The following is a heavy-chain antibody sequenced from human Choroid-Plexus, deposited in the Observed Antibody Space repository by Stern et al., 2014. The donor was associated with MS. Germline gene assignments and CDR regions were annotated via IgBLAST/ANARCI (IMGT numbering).Heavy chain of an antibody. V-gene: IGHV5-51*01. J-gene: IGHJ4*02. Sequence: VQLVQSGAEVNKPGGSLKISCKGSGNSVTANWIAWVRQLPGKGLEWMGISYPGDSDTRYSPSFQGQVTISADKSISTAALQWSSLKASDTAMYYCARDYGDYAFDYWGQGTLVTVSS. D-gene: IGHD4-17*01. CDR3: ARDYGDYAFDY. CDR2: SYPGDSDT. CDR1: GNSVTANW.